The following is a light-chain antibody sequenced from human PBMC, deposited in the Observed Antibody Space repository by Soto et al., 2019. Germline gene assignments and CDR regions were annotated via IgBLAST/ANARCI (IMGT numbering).Light chain of an antibody. V-gene: IGKV3-20*01. CDR1: QHIWSY. Sequence: EIVLTQSPATLSSSPVEIATLYCIASQHIWSYLAWYQQKPGQAPRLLVYGASNMATGIPDRFSGSGSGADFTLTITRLEPEDFALYYCQQYGGSPRTFGQGTKVDIK. J-gene: IGKJ1*01. CDR2: GAS. CDR3: QQYGGSPRT.